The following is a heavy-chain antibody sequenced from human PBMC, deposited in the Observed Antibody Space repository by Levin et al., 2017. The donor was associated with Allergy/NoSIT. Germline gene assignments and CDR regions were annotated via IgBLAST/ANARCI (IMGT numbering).Heavy chain of an antibody. D-gene: IGHD6-19*01. CDR2: ISYDGSNK. J-gene: IGHJ4*02. V-gene: IGHV3-30-3*01. CDR3: ARDYVRIAVAGPRVY. CDR1: GFTFSSYA. Sequence: PGGSLRLSCAASGFTFSSYAMHWVRQAPGKGLEWVAVISYDGSNKYYADSAKGRLIISSDNSKNTLCLQLNSLRAEDTAVCYCARDYVRIAVAGPRVYWGQGTLVTVS.